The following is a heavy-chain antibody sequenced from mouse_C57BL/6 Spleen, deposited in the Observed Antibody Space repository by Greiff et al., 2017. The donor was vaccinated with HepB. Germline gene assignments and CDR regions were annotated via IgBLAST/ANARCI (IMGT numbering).Heavy chain of an antibody. CDR1: GYTFTDHT. V-gene: IGHV1-78*01. D-gene: IGHD2-3*01. CDR2: IYPRDGST. Sequence: VQRVESDAELVKPGASVKISCKVSGYTFTDHTIHWMKQRPEQGLEWIGYIYPRDGSTKYNEKFKGKATLTADKSSSTAYMQLNSLTSEDSAVYFCARSRDDGYYRGDAMDYWGQGTSVTVSS. CDR3: ARSRDDGYYRGDAMDY. J-gene: IGHJ4*01.